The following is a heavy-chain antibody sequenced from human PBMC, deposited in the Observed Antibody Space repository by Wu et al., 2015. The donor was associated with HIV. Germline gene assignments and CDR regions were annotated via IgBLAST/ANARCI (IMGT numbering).Heavy chain of an antibody. CDR1: GYTFASYG. J-gene: IGHJ4*02. V-gene: IGHV1-18*01. D-gene: IGHD2-21*01. CDR3: ARDRGPVVISHLDY. CDR2: INAYNGKT. Sequence: QVQLVQSGAEVKKPGSSVKVSCKASGYTFASYGISWVRQAPGQGLEWMGWINAYNGKTNYGQKFQGRVTMTTDTSTTTAYMELRSLRSDDTAVYYCARDRGPVVISHLDYWGQGTPGPPSP.